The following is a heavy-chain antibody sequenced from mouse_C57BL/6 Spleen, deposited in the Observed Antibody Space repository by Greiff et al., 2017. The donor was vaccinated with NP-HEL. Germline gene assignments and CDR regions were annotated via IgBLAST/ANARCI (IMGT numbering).Heavy chain of an antibody. D-gene: IGHD2-10*02. CDR3: ARSGYGPYYFDY. CDR2: INPSTGGT. Sequence: EVQLQQSGPELVKPGASVKISCKASGYSFTGYYMSWVKQSPEKSLEWIGEINPSTGGTTYNQKFKAKATLTVDKSSSTAYMQLKSLTSEDSAVYYCARSGYGPYYFDYWGQGTTLTVSS. V-gene: IGHV1-42*01. J-gene: IGHJ2*01. CDR1: GYSFTGYY.